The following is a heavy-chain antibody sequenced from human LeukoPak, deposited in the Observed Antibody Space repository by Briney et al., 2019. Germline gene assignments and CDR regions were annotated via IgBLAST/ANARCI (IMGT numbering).Heavy chain of an antibody. CDR2: FYASGST. V-gene: IGHV4-61*02. J-gene: IGHJ4*02. CDR1: GGSISSGGYF. D-gene: IGHD1-7*01. CDR3: ARGVSDWNFSYFDY. Sequence: SETLSLTCTVSGGSISSGGYFWSWIRQPAGKGLEWIGRFYASGSTNYNPSLQSRVTISVDTSKNQFSLKLSSVTAADTAVYYCARGVSDWNFSYFDYWDQGTLVTVSS.